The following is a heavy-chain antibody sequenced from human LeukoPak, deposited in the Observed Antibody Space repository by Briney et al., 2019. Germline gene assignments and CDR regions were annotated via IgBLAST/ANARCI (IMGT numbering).Heavy chain of an antibody. V-gene: IGHV1-69*04. Sequence: SVKVSCKASGGTFSSYAISWVRQAPGRGLEWMGRIIPILGIANYAQKFQGRVTITADKSTSTAYMELSSLRSEDTAVYYCARNYPAGWYFDLWGRGTLVTVSS. CDR3: ARNYPAGWYFDL. CDR1: GGTFSSYA. D-gene: IGHD1-7*01. CDR2: IIPILGIA. J-gene: IGHJ2*01.